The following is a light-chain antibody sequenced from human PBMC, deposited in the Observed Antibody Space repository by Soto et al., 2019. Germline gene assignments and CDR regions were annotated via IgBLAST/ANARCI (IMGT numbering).Light chain of an antibody. V-gene: IGKV3-11*01. Sequence: EIVLIQSPAALSLSPGERATLSCRASQRVGSYLAWYQHKPGQAPRLLISDASNRATGIPVRFSGSGSETDFTLTISSLAPEDSGIYYCQKRSNWPSLTFGGGTKVDIK. CDR2: DAS. J-gene: IGKJ4*01. CDR3: QKRSNWPSLT. CDR1: QRVGSY.